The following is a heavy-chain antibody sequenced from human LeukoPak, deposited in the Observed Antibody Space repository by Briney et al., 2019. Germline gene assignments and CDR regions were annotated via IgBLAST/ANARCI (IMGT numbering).Heavy chain of an antibody. V-gene: IGHV4-34*01. CDR3: ARNAGTTRYYYGSGSSNWFDP. CDR1: GGSFSGYY. D-gene: IGHD3-10*01. Sequence: SGTLSLTCAVYGGSFSGYYWSWIRQPPGKGLEWIGEINHSGSTNYNPSLKSRVTISVDTSKNQFSPKLSSVTAADTAVYYCARNAGTTRYYYGSGSSNWFDPWGQGTLVTVSS. J-gene: IGHJ5*02. CDR2: INHSGST.